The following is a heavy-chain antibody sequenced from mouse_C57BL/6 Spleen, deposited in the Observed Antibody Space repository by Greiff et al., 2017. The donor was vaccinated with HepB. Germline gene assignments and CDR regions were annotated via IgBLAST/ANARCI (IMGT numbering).Heavy chain of an antibody. CDR3: AYGSSQYYYAMDY. CDR2: IYPGDGDT. J-gene: IGHJ4*01. D-gene: IGHD1-1*01. Sequence: VKLQESGAELVKPGASVKISCKASGYAFSSYWMNWVKQRPGKGLEWIGQIYPGDGDTNYNGKFKGKATLTADKSSSTAYMQLSSLTSEDSAVYFCAYGSSQYYYAMDYWGQGTSVTVSS. V-gene: IGHV1-80*01. CDR1: GYAFSSYW.